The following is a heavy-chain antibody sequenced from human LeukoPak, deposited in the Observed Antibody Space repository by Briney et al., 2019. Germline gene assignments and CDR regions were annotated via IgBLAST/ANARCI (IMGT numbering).Heavy chain of an antibody. J-gene: IGHJ4*02. Sequence: GGSLRLSCAASGFTFSSYEMNWVRQAPGKGLEWVAVISYDGSNKYYADSVKGRFTISRDNSKNTLYLQMNSLRAEDTAVYYRARCPQGSGGDCYLFDYWGQGTLVTVSS. CDR3: ARCPQGSGGDCYLFDY. D-gene: IGHD2-21*02. CDR2: ISYDGSNK. V-gene: IGHV3-30*04. CDR1: GFTFSSYE.